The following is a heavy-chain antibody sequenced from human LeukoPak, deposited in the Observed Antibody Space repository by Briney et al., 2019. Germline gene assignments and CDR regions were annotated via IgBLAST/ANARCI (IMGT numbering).Heavy chain of an antibody. V-gene: IGHV4-34*01. Sequence: SETLSLTCAVYGGSFSGYYWSWIRQPPGKGLEWIGEINHSGSINYNPSLKSRVTISVDTSKNQFSLKLSSVTAADTAVYYCASLGYCSSTSCYDYWGQGTLVTVSS. D-gene: IGHD2-2*01. J-gene: IGHJ4*02. CDR1: GGSFSGYY. CDR2: INHSGSI. CDR3: ASLGYCSSTSCYDY.